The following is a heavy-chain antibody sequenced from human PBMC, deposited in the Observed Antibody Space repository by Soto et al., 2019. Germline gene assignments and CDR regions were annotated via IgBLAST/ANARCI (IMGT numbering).Heavy chain of an antibody. J-gene: IGHJ4*02. D-gene: IGHD6-13*01. V-gene: IGHV3-53*01. Sequence: GGSLRLSCAASGVTVSNNYMRWVRQAPGKGLEWVSLIYSGGDTHYADSVKGRFTISRDSSRNTLYLEMNSLRAEDTAVYYCARDPPGIAAAGVGGWGQGTRVTVSS. CDR1: GVTVSNNY. CDR3: ARDPPGIAAAGVGG. CDR2: IYSGGDT.